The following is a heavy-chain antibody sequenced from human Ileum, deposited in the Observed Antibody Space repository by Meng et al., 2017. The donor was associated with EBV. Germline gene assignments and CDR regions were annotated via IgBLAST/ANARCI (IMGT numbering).Heavy chain of an antibody. CDR2: INESGST. V-gene: IGHV4-34*01. J-gene: IGHJ4*02. Sequence: QVQLQKGGAGLLTPAETLSITGADVGGSFRGNTWSWTRQYPGKRLEWIGEINESGSTNYNPSLKSRVTILMDTSKNQFSLKLTSVTAADAAVYYCRNAFCSAAAGCSDYWGQGTLVTVSS. D-gene: IGHD3-3*01. CDR3: RNAFCSAAAGCSDY. CDR1: GGSFRGNT.